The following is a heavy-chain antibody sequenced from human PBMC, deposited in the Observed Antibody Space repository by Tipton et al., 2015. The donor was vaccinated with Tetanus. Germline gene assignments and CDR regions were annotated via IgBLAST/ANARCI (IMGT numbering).Heavy chain of an antibody. Sequence: TLSLTCAVSGGSITSSNYWSWLRQPPGSGLEWIGSVFYTGITYYNASLSSRLTISVDTSKNQFSLKLTSVTAADTAVYYCARWIAVTGTDFDFWGQGTLVTVSS. CDR1: GGSITSSNY. D-gene: IGHD6-19*01. CDR2: VFYTGIT. V-gene: IGHV4-39*01. CDR3: ARWIAVTGTDFDF. J-gene: IGHJ4*02.